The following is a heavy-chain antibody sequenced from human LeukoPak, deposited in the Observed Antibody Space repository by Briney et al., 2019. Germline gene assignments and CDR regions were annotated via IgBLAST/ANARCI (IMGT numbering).Heavy chain of an antibody. V-gene: IGHV4-34*01. J-gene: IGHJ5*02. CDR3: ARTRSGYDNWFDP. Sequence: SETLSLTCVVSGGSFTGYYWSWIRQPPGAGLEWIGEINHGGGTNYNPSLKSRLTISIDTSKNQFSLRLSSVTAADTAVYYCARTRSGYDNWFDPWGQGTLVTVSS. CDR1: GGSFTGYY. CDR2: INHGGGT. D-gene: IGHD6-13*01.